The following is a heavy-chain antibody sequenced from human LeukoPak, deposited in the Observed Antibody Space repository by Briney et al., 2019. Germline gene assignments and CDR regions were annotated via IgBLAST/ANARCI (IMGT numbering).Heavy chain of an antibody. Sequence: PGGSLRLSCAASGFTFSSYWMTWVRQAPGKGLQWVANVNRDGTEKHFLDSVEGRFTISRDNANKALYLQMSSLTPQDTAVYFCVRGDWYFESWGQGALVTVSS. CDR1: GFTFSSYW. CDR3: VRGDWYFES. CDR2: VNRDGTEK. V-gene: IGHV3-7*04. D-gene: IGHD2-21*01. J-gene: IGHJ4*02.